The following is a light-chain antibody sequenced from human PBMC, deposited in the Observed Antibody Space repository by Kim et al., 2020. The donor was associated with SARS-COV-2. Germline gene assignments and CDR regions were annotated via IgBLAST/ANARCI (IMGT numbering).Light chain of an antibody. CDR1: SLRSYY. CDR3: NSRDSNDNVV. J-gene: IGLJ2*01. Sequence: VALGQTVRITCQGDSLRSYYATWYQQKPGQAPILVIYGKNKRPSGIPDRFSGSSSGNTASLTITGTQAGDEADYYCNSRDSNDNVVFGGGTKVTVL. V-gene: IGLV3-19*01. CDR2: GKN.